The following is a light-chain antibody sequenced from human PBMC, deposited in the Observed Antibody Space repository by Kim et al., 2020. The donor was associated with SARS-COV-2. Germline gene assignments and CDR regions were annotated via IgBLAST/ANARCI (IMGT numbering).Light chain of an antibody. CDR1: NIGTKN. Sequence: SYELTQPLSVSVALGQTARITCGGNNIGTKNVHWFQQKPGQAPVLVIFRDTNRPSGIPERFSGSNSGNTATLTISRAQPGDEADYYCQVWDSSTGGFGGG. J-gene: IGLJ3*02. V-gene: IGLV3-9*01. CDR2: RDT. CDR3: QVWDSSTGG.